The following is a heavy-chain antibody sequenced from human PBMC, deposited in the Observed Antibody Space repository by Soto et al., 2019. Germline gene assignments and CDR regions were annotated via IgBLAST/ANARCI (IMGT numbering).Heavy chain of an antibody. CDR3: ARVGVTTYHFDN. CDR2: IRNKANSYTI. CDR1: GFTFSDHY. J-gene: IGHJ4*02. D-gene: IGHD4-17*01. V-gene: IGHV3-72*01. Sequence: DVQLVESGGGLVQPGGSLRLSCVASGFTFSDHYMDWVRQAPGKGLEWIGRIRNKANSYTIEYAAPVKGRFTISRDESKNSMYLQMDSLKTEDTAVYYCARVGVTTYHFDNWGQGATVTVSS.